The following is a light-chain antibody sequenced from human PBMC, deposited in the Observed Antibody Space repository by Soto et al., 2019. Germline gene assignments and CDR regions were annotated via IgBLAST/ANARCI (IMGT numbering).Light chain of an antibody. CDR3: AAWDDSLSGAV. J-gene: IGLJ7*01. CDR1: SSNIGSNY. CDR2: RNN. Sequence: QSVLTQPPSASGTPGQRVTISCSGNSSNIGSNYVYWYQQLPGTAPKLLIYRNNKRPSGVPYRFSGSKSGTSASVAISGLRSEDEADYYCAAWDDSLSGAVFGGGTQLTVL. V-gene: IGLV1-47*01.